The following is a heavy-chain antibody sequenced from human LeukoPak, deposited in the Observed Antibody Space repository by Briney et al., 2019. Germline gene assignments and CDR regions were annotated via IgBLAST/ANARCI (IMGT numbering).Heavy chain of an antibody. D-gene: IGHD4-23*01. V-gene: IGHV4-38-2*02. CDR2: IYHSGST. Sequence: SETLSLTCTVSGYSISSGYYWGWIRQPPGKGLEWIGSIYHSGSTNYNPSLKSRVTMSVDTSKNQFSLKLSSVTAADTAVYYCARLEVVTPPYYFDYWGQGTLVTVSS. CDR1: GYSISSGYY. CDR3: ARLEVVTPPYYFDY. J-gene: IGHJ4*02.